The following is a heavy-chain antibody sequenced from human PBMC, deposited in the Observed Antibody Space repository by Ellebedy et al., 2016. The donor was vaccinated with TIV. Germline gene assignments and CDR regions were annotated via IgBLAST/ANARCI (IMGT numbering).Heavy chain of an antibody. CDR2: ISAYTGDT. V-gene: IGHV1-18*01. CDR1: GFTFRSYS. CDR3: VRDLSTADYRDY. D-gene: IGHD4-11*01. Sequence: ASVKVSCKASGFTFRSYSFSWVRQAPGQGLEWMGWISAYTGDTNYAQKFQGRVSMTTDTSTNTVYMELTSLRSEDTAVYYCVRDLSTADYRDYWGQGTLVTVSS. J-gene: IGHJ4*02.